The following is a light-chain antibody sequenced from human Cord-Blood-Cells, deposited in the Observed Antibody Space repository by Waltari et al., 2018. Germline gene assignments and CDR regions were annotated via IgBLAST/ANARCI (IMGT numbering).Light chain of an antibody. CDR3: SSYTSSSPYV. V-gene: IGLV2-14*01. Sequence: QSALTQPASVPGSPGQSITISCTGTSSDVGGYNHVPWYQQHPGKAPKLMIYDVSKRPSGVSNRFSGSKSGNTASLTISGLQAEDEADYYCSSYTSSSPYVFGTGTKVTVL. CDR1: SSDVGGYNH. J-gene: IGLJ1*01. CDR2: DVS.